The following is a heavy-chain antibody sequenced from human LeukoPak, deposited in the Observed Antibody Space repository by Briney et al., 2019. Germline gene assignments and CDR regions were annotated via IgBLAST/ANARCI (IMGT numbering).Heavy chain of an antibody. J-gene: IGHJ4*02. V-gene: IGHV3-30-3*01. CDR3: ARDRRYCGGGSCYFDYFFDY. CDR1: GFNFNSYA. D-gene: IGHD2-15*01. CDR2: ISYDGSIN. Sequence: PGRSLRLSCAASGFNFNSYAVHWVRQAPGKGLEWVADISYDGSINFYAASVKGRFTISRDNSKITLYLQMNSLRAEDSALYFCARDRRYCGGGSCYFDYFFDYWGQGTLVTVSS.